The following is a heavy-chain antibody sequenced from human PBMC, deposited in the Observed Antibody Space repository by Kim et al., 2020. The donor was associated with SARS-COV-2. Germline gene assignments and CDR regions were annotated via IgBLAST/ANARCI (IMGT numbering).Heavy chain of an antibody. CDR3: AREGTTGFSY. J-gene: IGHJ4*02. D-gene: IGHD4-17*01. V-gene: IGHV3-30*04. Sequence: GGSLRLSCAASGFTFSSYAMHWVRQAPGKGLEWVAVISYDGSNKYYADSVKGRFTISRDNSKNTLYLQMNSLRAEDTAVYYCAREGTTGFSYWGQGTLVTVSS. CDR1: GFTFSSYA. CDR2: ISYDGSNK.